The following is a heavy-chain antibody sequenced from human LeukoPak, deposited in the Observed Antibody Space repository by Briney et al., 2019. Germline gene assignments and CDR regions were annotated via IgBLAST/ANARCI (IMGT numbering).Heavy chain of an antibody. J-gene: IGHJ5*02. Sequence: ASVKVSCKASAYTFSSYLMHWVRQAPGQGLEWMGIIDPSGGSTDYAQKFQGRVTMTRDTSTNTVYMELSSLRSEDTAVCFCARDLGLRGVTNWFDPWGQGTLVTVSS. CDR3: ARDLGLRGVTNWFDP. CDR1: AYTFSSYL. V-gene: IGHV1-46*01. D-gene: IGHD3-10*01. CDR2: IDPSGGST.